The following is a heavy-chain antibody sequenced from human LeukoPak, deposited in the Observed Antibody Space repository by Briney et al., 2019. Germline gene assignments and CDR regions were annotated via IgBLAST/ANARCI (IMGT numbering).Heavy chain of an antibody. J-gene: IGHJ4*02. Sequence: GGSLRLSCRASGFTFSDYYMSWIRQAPGKGLEWISYISTSGSTIYYADSVKGRFTISRDNAKNSLYLQMNSLRAEDTAVYYCARAIFGVVTLYYFDYWGQGTLVTVSS. V-gene: IGHV3-11*01. CDR3: ARAIFGVVTLYYFDY. CDR2: ISTSGSTI. D-gene: IGHD3-3*01. CDR1: GFTFSDYY.